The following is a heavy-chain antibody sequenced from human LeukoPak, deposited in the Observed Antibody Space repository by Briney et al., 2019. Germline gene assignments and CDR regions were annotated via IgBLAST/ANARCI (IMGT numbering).Heavy chain of an antibody. D-gene: IGHD1-7*01. J-gene: IGHJ4*02. CDR1: GLTFSSYW. CDR2: IKQDGSEK. V-gene: IGHV3-7*03. CDR3: ARKGLGGELGGFDS. Sequence: GGSLRLSCAASGLTFSSYWMSWIRQAPGRGLEWVANIKQDGSEKYYLDSVKGRFTISRDNAKNSLYLQMNSLRVEDTALYHCARKGLGGELGGFDSWGQGTLVTVSS.